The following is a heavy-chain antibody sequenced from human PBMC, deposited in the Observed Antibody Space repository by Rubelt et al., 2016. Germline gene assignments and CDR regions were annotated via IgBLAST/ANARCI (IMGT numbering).Heavy chain of an antibody. CDR1: GYTFTRHG. Sequence: QVHLVQSGAEVKKPGASVRVSCEASGYTFTRHGISWVRQAPGQGLEWMGRIDPKSGGTSYAQKFQGRVTMTSDRSVSTVRMERNRLTAEDTAVYECAWESSVGVDYGGQGTLGTVS. D-gene: IGHD1-26*01. CDR2: IDPKSGGT. V-gene: IGHV1-2*06. CDR3: AWESSVGVDY. J-gene: IGHJ4*02.